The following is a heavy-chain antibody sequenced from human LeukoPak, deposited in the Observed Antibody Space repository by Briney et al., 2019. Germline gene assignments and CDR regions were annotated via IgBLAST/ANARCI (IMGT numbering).Heavy chain of an antibody. V-gene: IGHV3-23*01. CDR2: ISGSGGNT. Sequence: TGGSLRLSCAASGFTFSSYAMSWVRQAPGKGLEWVSDISGSGGNTYYADSVKGRFTLSRDNSKNTLYLQMNSLRAEDTAVYYCAKDWCSGGSCYEDSGWFDPGGQGTLVTVYS. D-gene: IGHD2-15*01. J-gene: IGHJ5*02. CDR1: GFTFSSYA. CDR3: AKDWCSGGSCYEDSGWFDP.